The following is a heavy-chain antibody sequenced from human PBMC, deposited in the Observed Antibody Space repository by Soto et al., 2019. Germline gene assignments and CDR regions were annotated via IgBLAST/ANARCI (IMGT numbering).Heavy chain of an antibody. J-gene: IGHJ4*02. V-gene: IGHV4-34*01. Sequence: QVQLQQWGAGLLKPSETLSLTCAVYGGSFSGYYWSWIRQPPGKGLEWIGEINHSGSTEYSPSLKRRVTISVDTSKNQFSLTLSSMTAADTAVYYCARGLTTVTTVRFYAYWGQGTLVTVSS. CDR1: GGSFSGYY. CDR3: ARGLTTVTTVRFYAY. D-gene: IGHD4-17*01. CDR2: INHSGST.